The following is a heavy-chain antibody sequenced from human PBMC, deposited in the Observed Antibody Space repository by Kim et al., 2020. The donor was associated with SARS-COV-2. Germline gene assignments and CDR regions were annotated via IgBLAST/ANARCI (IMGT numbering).Heavy chain of an antibody. D-gene: IGHD5-12*01. Sequence: YADSVKGRFTISRDNAKNSLYLQMNSLRDEDTAVYYCATRRYSGYAEFDYWGQGTLVTVSS. CDR3: ATRRYSGYAEFDY. V-gene: IGHV3-48*02. J-gene: IGHJ4*02.